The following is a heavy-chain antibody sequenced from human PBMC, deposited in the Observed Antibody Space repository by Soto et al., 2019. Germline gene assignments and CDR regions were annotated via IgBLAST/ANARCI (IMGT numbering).Heavy chain of an antibody. J-gene: IGHJ4*02. CDR3: ARSDGRY. Sequence: QVQLQESGPGLVKPSETLSLTCTVSGGSISSYYWSWIRQPPGKGLEWIGYIDYSGSTNYNPSLKSRFTISVDTSKNQFSLKLSSVTAADTAVYYCARSDGRYWGQGTLVTVSS. CDR1: GGSISSYY. CDR2: IDYSGST. V-gene: IGHV4-59*01.